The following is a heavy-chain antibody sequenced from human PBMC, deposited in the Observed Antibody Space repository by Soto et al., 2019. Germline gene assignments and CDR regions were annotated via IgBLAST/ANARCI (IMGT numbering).Heavy chain of an antibody. Sequence: DVQLLESGGGLVQPGGSLRLSCAASGFTFSSYAMDWVRQAPGRGLEWVSDIGSSGAGTYYADSVKGRFTISRDNSNNTLYLQMNSLRAEDTAIYYCAKGTTSSVAARPSGWYFDLWGRGTLVTVSS. J-gene: IGHJ2*01. CDR2: IGSSGAGT. V-gene: IGHV3-23*01. D-gene: IGHD6-6*01. CDR1: GFTFSSYA. CDR3: AKGTTSSVAARPSGWYFDL.